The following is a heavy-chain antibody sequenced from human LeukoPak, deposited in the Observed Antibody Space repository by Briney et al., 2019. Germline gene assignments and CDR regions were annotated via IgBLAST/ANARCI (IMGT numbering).Heavy chain of an antibody. CDR2: IIPIFGTA. CDR1: GGTFSSYA. D-gene: IGHD5-18*01. CDR3: TKDFEDTALFKS. V-gene: IGHV1-69*13. Sequence: GASVKVSCKASGGTFSSYAISWVRQAPGQGLEWMGGIIPIFGTANYAQKFQGRVTITADESTSTAYMELSSLRSEDTAVYYCTKDFEDTALFKSWGQGTLVTVSS. J-gene: IGHJ5*02.